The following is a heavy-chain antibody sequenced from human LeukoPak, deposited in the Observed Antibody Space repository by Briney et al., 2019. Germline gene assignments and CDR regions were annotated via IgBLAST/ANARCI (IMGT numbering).Heavy chain of an antibody. J-gene: IGHJ4*02. CDR3: ARGYYDILTGYYRASDY. CDR1: GYSFTIYW. CDR2: IDPSDSYT. Sequence: GESLRISCKGSGYSFTIYWISWVRQMPGKGLEWMGRIDPSDSYTNYSPSFQGHVTISADKSISTAYLQWSSLKASDTAMYYCARGYYDILTGYYRASDYWGQGTLVTVSS. D-gene: IGHD3-9*01. V-gene: IGHV5-10-1*01.